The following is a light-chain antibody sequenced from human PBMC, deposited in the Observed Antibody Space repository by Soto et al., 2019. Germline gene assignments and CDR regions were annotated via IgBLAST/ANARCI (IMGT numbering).Light chain of an antibody. CDR1: QTISSW. CDR2: KAS. V-gene: IGKV1-5*03. J-gene: IGKJ1*01. CDR3: QQYSRLWS. Sequence: DVQMPQSHSTLSGSVGDRVTITFRASQTISSWLAWYQQKPGKAPKLLIYKASTLKSGVPPRFSGDGSETDFTLTISSLQRDDFGTYYCQQYSRLWSFAQRTKVAIK.